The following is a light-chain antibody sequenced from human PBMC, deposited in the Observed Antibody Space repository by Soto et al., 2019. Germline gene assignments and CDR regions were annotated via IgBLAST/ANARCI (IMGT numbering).Light chain of an antibody. Sequence: LTQSPATLSVSPGQRVTLACRASQSISSYLAWYQQRPGQPSMLLIYDASNRATGIPARFSGSGSGTDGTLTISSREPEDFALYFCQQRNNWPQTFGGGTKV. CDR3: QQRNNWPQT. CDR1: QSISSY. J-gene: IGKJ4*01. V-gene: IGKV3-11*01. CDR2: DAS.